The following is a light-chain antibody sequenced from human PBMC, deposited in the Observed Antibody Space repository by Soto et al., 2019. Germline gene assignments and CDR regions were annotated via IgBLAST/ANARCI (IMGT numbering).Light chain of an antibody. CDR1: SSNTGSKT. J-gene: IGLJ1*01. CDR3: SAWDASLNGYV. V-gene: IGLV1-44*01. Sequence: QSVLTQPPSASGTPGQRVTISCSGSSSNTGSKTVNWYQQLPGTAPKLLIYSNYQRPSGVPDRFSGSKSGTSASLAIIGLQSEDEADYYCSAWDASLNGYVFGTGTKVTVL. CDR2: SNY.